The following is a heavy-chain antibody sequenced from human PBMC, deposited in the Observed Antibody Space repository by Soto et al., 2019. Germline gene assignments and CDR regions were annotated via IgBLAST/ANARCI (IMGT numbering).Heavy chain of an antibody. D-gene: IGHD6-13*01. CDR3: ARGLEQLAH. CDR1: GFTFSSYS. V-gene: IGHV3-33*01. Sequence: QVQLVESGGGVVQPGRSLRLSCAASGFTFSSYSMHWVRQAPGKGLEWVAVIWYDGSNKYYADSVKGRFTISRDNSKNTLYLQMNSLRAEDTAVYYCARGLEQLAHWGQGTLVTVSS. J-gene: IGHJ5*02. CDR2: IWYDGSNK.